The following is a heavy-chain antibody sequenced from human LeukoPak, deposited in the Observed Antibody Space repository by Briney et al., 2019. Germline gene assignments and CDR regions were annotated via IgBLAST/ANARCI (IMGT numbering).Heavy chain of an antibody. D-gene: IGHD3-22*01. CDR3: ARGWALNYYDSSGFYFDY. J-gene: IGHJ4*02. CDR1: GGSFSDYY. Sequence: PSETLSLTCAVYGGSFSDYYWSWIRQPPGKGLEWIGEINHSGSTNYKLSLKSRVTISVGTAKNQFSLKLSSLTAADTAVYYCARGWALNYYDSSGFYFDYWGQGTLVTVSS. CDR2: INHSGST. V-gene: IGHV4-34*01.